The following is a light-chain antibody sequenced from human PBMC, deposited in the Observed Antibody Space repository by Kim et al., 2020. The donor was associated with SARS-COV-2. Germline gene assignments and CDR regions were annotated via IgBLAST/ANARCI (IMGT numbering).Light chain of an antibody. CDR2: DAS. Sequence: SVGDRVTITCRASQSISSWLAWYQQKPGKAPKLLIYDASILESGVPSRFSGSGSGTEFTLTISSLQPDDFATYYCQQYNSYSPITFGQGTRLEIK. CDR1: QSISSW. V-gene: IGKV1-5*01. J-gene: IGKJ5*01. CDR3: QQYNSYSPIT.